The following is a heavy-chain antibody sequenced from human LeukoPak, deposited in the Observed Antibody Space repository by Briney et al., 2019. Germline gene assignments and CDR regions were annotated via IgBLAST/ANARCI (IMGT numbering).Heavy chain of an antibody. CDR1: GFSLTTNGVG. V-gene: IGHV2-5*02. CDR2: IFWDDDK. D-gene: IGHD3-22*01. Sequence: ESGPTLVKPTQTLTLTCSFSGFSLTTNGVGVGWIRQPQGKALEWFALIFWDDDKRYSPSLESRLSITKDTSKNQVVLTMTNMDPVDTATYYCAHREGYYDSFWFSEGYFDYWGQGTLVTVSS. CDR3: AHREGYYDSFWFSEGYFDY. J-gene: IGHJ4*02.